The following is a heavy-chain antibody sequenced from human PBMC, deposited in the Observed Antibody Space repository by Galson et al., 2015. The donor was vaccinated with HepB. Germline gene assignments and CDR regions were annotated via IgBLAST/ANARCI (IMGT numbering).Heavy chain of an antibody. CDR2: ISGSGGST. CDR1: GFTFSSYA. V-gene: IGHV3-23*01. CDR3: AKQAMIVVVTPDAFDI. J-gene: IGHJ3*02. Sequence: SLRLSCAASGFTFSSYAMSWVRQAPGKGLEWVSAISGSGGSTYYADSVKGRFTISRDNSKNTLYLQMNSLRAEDTAVYYCAKQAMIVVVTPDAFDIWGQGTMVTVSS. D-gene: IGHD3-22*01.